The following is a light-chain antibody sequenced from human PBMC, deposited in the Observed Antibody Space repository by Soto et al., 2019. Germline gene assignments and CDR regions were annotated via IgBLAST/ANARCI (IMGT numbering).Light chain of an antibody. V-gene: IGKV1-5*03. CDR1: ENIINW. Sequence: DMQMTQSPSTLSASVGDRVTITCRASENIINWLAWYQHKPGKAPKLLISRASRLESGVPSRFNGGGSGTEFTLTISSLQPDDFATYYCQQYRSPPLTFGGGTQVEI. J-gene: IGKJ4*01. CDR3: QQYRSPPLT. CDR2: RAS.